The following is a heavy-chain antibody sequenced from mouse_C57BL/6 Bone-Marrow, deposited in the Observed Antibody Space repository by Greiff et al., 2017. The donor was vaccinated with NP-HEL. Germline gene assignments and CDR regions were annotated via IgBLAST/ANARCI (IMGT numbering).Heavy chain of an antibody. V-gene: IGHV1-52*01. CDR3: ARRGYWTWFAY. CDR1: GYTFTSYW. J-gene: IGHJ3*01. CDR2: INPSDSET. Sequence: QVQLQQPGAELVRPGSSVKLSCTASGYTFTSYWMHWVQQRPIQGLEWIGNINPSDSETHYPQKFKGKATFTVDKSSSTAYMQLSSLTSEDSAVYYCARRGYWTWFAYWGQGTLVTVSA. D-gene: IGHD2-14*01.